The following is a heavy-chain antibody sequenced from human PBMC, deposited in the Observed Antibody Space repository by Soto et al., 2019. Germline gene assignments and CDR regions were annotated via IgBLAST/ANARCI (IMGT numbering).Heavy chain of an antibody. CDR2: IKSKTDGGTT. V-gene: IGHV3-15*01. Sequence: GGSLRLSXAASGFTFSNAWMSWVRQAPGKGLEWVGRIKSKTDGGTTDYAAPVKGRFTISRDDSKNTLYLQMNSLKTEDTAVYYCTTEGILRYFDWLSLFDYWGQGTLVTVS. CDR3: TTEGILRYFDWLSLFDY. CDR1: GFTFSNAW. J-gene: IGHJ4*02. D-gene: IGHD3-9*01.